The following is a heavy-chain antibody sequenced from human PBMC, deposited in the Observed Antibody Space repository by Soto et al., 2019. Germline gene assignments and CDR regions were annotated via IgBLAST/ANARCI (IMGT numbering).Heavy chain of an antibody. D-gene: IGHD3-22*01. CDR3: AKGDDSSGYYRVFDY. CDR1: GFTFSSYA. CDR2: ISGSGGST. V-gene: IGHV3-23*01. Sequence: EVPLLESGGGLVQPGGSLRLSCAASGFTFSSYAMSWVRQAPGKGLEWVSAISGSGGSTYYADSVKCRFTISRDNSKNTRYLQMNSLRAEDTAVYYCAKGDDSSGYYRVFDYWGQGTLVTVSS. J-gene: IGHJ4*02.